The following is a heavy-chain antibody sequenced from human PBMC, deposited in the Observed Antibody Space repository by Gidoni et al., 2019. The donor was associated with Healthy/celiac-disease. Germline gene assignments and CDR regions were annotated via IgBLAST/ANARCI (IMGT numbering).Heavy chain of an antibody. D-gene: IGHD4-17*01. CDR1: GFTFSSYA. J-gene: IGHJ4*02. V-gene: IGHV3-23*04. CDR2: ISGSGGST. Sequence: EVQLVESGGGLVQHGGSLRLSCAASGFTFSSYAMSWVRQAPGKGLEWVSAISGSGGSTSYADSVKGRFTISRDNSKNTLYLQMNSLRAEDTAVYYCAKDLAPFDYGDYPFDYWGQGTLVTVSS. CDR3: AKDLAPFDYGDYPFDY.